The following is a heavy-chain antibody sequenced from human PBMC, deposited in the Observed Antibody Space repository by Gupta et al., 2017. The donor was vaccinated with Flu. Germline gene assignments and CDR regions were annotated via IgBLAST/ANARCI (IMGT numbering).Heavy chain of an antibody. V-gene: IGHV1-2*06. CDR3: AAGYSSSWLKFDY. Sequence: VRQAPGQGLEWMGRINPNNGGTNYVQNFRGRVAVTSDTSISTAYMELSSLTSDDTAVYYCAAGYSSSWLKFDYWGQGTLVTVSS. CDR2: INPNNGGT. D-gene: IGHD6-13*01. J-gene: IGHJ4*02.